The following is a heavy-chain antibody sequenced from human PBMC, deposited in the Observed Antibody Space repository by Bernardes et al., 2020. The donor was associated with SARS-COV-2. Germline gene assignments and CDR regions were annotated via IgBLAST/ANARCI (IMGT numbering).Heavy chain of an antibody. Sequence: VGSLRLSCAASGFTVSANYMNWVRQAPGKGLEWVSVIYGDDKTHYADSVRGRFTISRDNSKNTLYLQMNSLRPEDTAVYYCARDVHVDTPTATHYFYYGMDAWGQGTTVTVSS. CDR3: ARDVHVDTPTATHYFYYGMDA. CDR1: GFTVSANY. CDR2: IYGDDKT. J-gene: IGHJ6*02. D-gene: IGHD5-18*01. V-gene: IGHV3-66*02.